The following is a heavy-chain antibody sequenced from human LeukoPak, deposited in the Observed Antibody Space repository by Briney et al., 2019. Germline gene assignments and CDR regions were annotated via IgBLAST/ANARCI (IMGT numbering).Heavy chain of an antibody. Sequence: PGGSLRLSCAASGFTFSSFAMSWVRQAPGKGLEWVSAISGSGGSTYYADSVKGRFTISRDNSKNTLYLQMNSLRAEDTAVYYCATHPIPQYQYYFDYWGQGTLVTVSS. J-gene: IGHJ4*02. V-gene: IGHV3-23*01. CDR1: GFTFSSFA. D-gene: IGHD4-11*01. CDR2: ISGSGGST. CDR3: ATHPIPQYQYYFDY.